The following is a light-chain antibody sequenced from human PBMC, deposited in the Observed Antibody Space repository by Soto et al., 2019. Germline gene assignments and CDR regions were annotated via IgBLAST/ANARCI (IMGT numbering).Light chain of an antibody. Sequence: DIQMTQSPSTLSASVEDRVTITCRASQSISSWLAWYQQKPGKAPKILIYQASSLESGVPSRFSGSGSGTEFTLTISSLQPDDYATYYCQQYNRYPYTFGQGTKVEIK. J-gene: IGKJ2*01. CDR2: QAS. CDR3: QQYNRYPYT. CDR1: QSISSW. V-gene: IGKV1-5*03.